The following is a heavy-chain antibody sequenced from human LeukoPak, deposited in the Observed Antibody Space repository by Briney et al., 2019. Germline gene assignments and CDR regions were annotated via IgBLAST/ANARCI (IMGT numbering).Heavy chain of an antibody. CDR2: ISSTSSYI. J-gene: IGHJ4*02. CDR3: ARECAYCTNGVI. D-gene: IGHD2-8*01. V-gene: IGHV3-21*06. Sequence: GGSLRLSCAASGFTFSIYSVTWVRQAPGKGLEWVASISSTSSYIYYADSVRGRFTISRDNAQYLAYLQMNSLRAEDTAVYYCARECAYCTNGVIWGQGTLVTVSS. CDR1: GFTFSIYS.